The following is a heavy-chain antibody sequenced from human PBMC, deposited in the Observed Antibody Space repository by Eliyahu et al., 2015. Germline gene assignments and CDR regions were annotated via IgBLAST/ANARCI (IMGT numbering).Heavy chain of an antibody. CDR2: VYYTGST. V-gene: IGHV4-39*01. CDR1: GASVSTEDQY. J-gene: IGHJ4*02. Sequence: QVQLEASGPGLVKPSETLSXTCFVSGASVSTEDQYWAWXRQSPGKGLEYIGSVYYTGSTSYNPSLRGRVSISVDTSKNHLSLRLTSVTASDSSIYFCARHMTTTAFDYWGQGLLVTVSS. CDR3: ARHMTTTAFDY. D-gene: IGHD4-17*01.